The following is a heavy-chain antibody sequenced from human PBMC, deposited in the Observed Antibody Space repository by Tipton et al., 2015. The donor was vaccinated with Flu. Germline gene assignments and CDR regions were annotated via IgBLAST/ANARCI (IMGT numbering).Heavy chain of an antibody. Sequence: LRLSCTVSDGSISSSRYYWGWIRQPPGKGLEWIGSIYHSGTAYYNPPLKSRVTISVDTSKNQISLKLSSVTAADTAVYYCARYPESNYHWFGPWGQGALVTVSS. D-gene: IGHD4-11*01. CDR1: DGSISSSRYY. CDR3: ARYPESNYHWFGP. J-gene: IGHJ5*02. V-gene: IGHV4-39*07. CDR2: IYHSGTA.